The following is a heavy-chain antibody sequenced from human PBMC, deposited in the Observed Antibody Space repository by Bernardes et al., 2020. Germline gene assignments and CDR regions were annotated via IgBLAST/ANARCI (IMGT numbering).Heavy chain of an antibody. CDR1: GYTFNYYY. CDR2: INPHSGGT. D-gene: IGHD2-15*01. Sequence: ASVKVSCMTSGYTFNYYYIHWVRQAPGQGHEWMGWINPHSGGTNYAQNFQGRVTMTRDMSISTVYMDLTGLRSDDTAVYYCAREWHCSGDSCYSWDHWRQGTLVTGSS. J-gene: IGHJ4*02. V-gene: IGHV1-2*02. CDR3: AREWHCSGDSCYSWDH.